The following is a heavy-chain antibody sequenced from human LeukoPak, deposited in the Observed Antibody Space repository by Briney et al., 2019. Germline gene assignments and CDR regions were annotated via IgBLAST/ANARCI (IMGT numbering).Heavy chain of an antibody. CDR3: AKWRWRQSEYED. CDR1: GFSFSDHW. CDR2: IKHDGSGK. J-gene: IGHJ4*02. Sequence: GGCLRLSCEASGFSFSDHWMGWVRQAPGKGLECVANIKHDGSGKEYVDSVKGRFTISRDNAKNSVYLEMSSLRAEDTAVYYCAKWRWRQSEYEDWGQGTLVTVSS. V-gene: IGHV3-7*01. D-gene: IGHD5-24*01.